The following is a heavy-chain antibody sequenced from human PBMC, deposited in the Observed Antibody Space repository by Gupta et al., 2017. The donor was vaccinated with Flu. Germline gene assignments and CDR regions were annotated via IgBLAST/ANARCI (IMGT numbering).Heavy chain of an antibody. J-gene: IGHJ6*02. V-gene: IGHV3-23*01. CDR2: ISGIGGST. CDR1: GFTFSSYA. CDR3: AKGLGGGGPDYYYYGMDV. Sequence: EVQLLESGGGLVQPGGSLRLSCAASGFTFSSYAMSWVRQAPGKGLEWVSAISGIGGSTYDADSVKGRFTISRDNSKNTLYLQMNSLRAEDTAVYYCAKGLGGGGPDYYYYGMDVWGQGTTVTVSS. D-gene: IGHD2-15*01.